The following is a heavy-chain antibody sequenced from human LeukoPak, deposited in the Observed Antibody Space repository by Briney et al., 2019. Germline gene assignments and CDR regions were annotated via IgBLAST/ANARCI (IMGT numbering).Heavy chain of an antibody. CDR2: ISGSGETT. D-gene: IGHD2-2*01. V-gene: IGHV3-23*01. CDR3: AKAMSSTTWGIFDY. CDR1: GFTFSSYA. J-gene: IGHJ4*02. Sequence: GGYLRLSCAASGFTFSSYAVSWVRQAPGRGLECISSISGSGETTYYADSVKGRFTSSRDNSKKTVYLQLSSLRAEDTAVYHCAKAMSSTTWGIFDYWGRGTLVTVSS.